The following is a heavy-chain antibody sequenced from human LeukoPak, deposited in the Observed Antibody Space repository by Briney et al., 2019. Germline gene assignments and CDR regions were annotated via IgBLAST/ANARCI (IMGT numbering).Heavy chain of an antibody. CDR2: INTNTGNP. D-gene: IGHD3-22*01. CDR3: ARVTPQITMIVVALGGYNWFDP. J-gene: IGHJ5*02. V-gene: IGHV7-4-1*02. Sequence: ASVKVSCKASGYTFTSYAMNWVRQAPGQGLEWMGWINTNTGNPTYAQGFTGRFVFSLDTSVSTAYLQISSLKAEDTAVYYCARVTPQITMIVVALGGYNWFDPWGQGTLVTVSS. CDR1: GYTFTSYA.